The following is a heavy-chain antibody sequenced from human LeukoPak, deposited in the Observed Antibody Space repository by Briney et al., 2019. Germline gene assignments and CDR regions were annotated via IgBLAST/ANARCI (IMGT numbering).Heavy chain of an antibody. J-gene: IGHJ3*02. CDR2: ISGSGGTT. Sequence: GGPLSPSGEAPGLRFSSMALGGVGRPPGKGRGGAQGISGSGGTTYYTDSVKGRFTISRDNSKNTLYLQMNSLRAEDTAVYYCAKRGLTPVDAFDIWGQGTMVTVSS. V-gene: IGHV3-23*01. CDR3: AKRGLTPVDAFDI. CDR1: GLRFSSMA.